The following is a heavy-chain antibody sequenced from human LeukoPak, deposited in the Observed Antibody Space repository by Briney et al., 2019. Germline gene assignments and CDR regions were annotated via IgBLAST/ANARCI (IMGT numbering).Heavy chain of an antibody. CDR3: AKGGLTSPGYYYYGMDV. V-gene: IGHV3-23*01. J-gene: IGHJ6*02. CDR1: GFTFSSYS. CDR2: ISGSGGST. Sequence: PGGSLRLSCAASGFTFSSYSMNWVRQAPGKGLEWVSAISGSGGSTYYADSVKGRFTISRDNSKNTLYLQMNSLRAEDTAVYYCAKGGLTSPGYYYYGMDVWGQGTTVTVSS.